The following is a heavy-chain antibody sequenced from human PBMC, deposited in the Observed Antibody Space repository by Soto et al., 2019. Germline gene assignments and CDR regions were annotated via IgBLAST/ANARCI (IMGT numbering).Heavy chain of an antibody. J-gene: IGHJ6*02. D-gene: IGHD3-3*01. Sequence: QLQLQESAPGLVKPSETLSLTCTVSGGSISSSSYYWGWIRQPPGKGLEWIGSVYYSGSTYYNPSLNSRVTRPVDTSTNQSSLKLSSVTAADTAVYYCARRYDFWSGWGYYGMDVWGQGTTVTVS. CDR3: ARRYDFWSGWGYYGMDV. CDR1: GGSISSSSYY. V-gene: IGHV4-39*01. CDR2: VYYSGST.